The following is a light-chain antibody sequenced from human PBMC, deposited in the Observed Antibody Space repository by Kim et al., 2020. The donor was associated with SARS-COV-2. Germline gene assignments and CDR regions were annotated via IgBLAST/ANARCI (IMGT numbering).Light chain of an antibody. Sequence: SYELTQPLSVSVALGQTARITCGGNNIGSKNVHWYQQKPCQAPVLVIYRDSNRPSGIPERFSGSNSGNTATLTISRAQAGDDADYYCQVWDSSTVFGGGT. V-gene: IGLV3-9*01. CDR2: RDS. CDR3: QVWDSSTV. CDR1: NIGSKN. J-gene: IGLJ3*02.